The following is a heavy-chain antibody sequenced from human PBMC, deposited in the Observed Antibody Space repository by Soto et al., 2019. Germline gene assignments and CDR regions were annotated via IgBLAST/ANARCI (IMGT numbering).Heavy chain of an antibody. Sequence: EVQLVESGGGLVKPGGSLRLSCAASGFTFSNAWMSWVRQAPGKGLEWVGRIKSKTDGGTTDYAAPVKGRFTIARDESKTTLYLQRNSLTTEDTAVYYCTTDISKGGSPRDYWGQGTLVTVSS. V-gene: IGHV3-15*01. J-gene: IGHJ4*02. CDR1: GFTFSNAW. CDR2: IKSKTDGGTT. D-gene: IGHD1-26*01. CDR3: TTDISKGGSPRDY.